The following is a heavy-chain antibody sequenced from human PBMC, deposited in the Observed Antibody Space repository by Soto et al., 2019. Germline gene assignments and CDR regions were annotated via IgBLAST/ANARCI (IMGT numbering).Heavy chain of an antibody. V-gene: IGHV3-72*01. J-gene: IGHJ4*02. CDR1: GFTLSDYY. CDR3: SRSRPGVTHDS. Sequence: GGSLRLSCAVSGFTLSDYYMEWVRQAPGQGLEWIGLTRNKDNRYTTEYAASVKGRFTISRDNSKNSLYLQMSSLNTEDTALYYCSRSRPGVTHDSWGQGTLVTVSS. CDR2: TRNKDNRYTT. D-gene: IGHD3-10*01.